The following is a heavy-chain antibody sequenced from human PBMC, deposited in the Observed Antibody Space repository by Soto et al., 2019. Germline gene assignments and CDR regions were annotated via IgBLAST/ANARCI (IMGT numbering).Heavy chain of an antibody. D-gene: IGHD3-16*01. CDR2: IYWDDDK. J-gene: IGHJ4*02. CDR3: ARALGPWGSYYFDH. V-gene: IGHV2-5*02. CDR1: GFSLDTWGVG. Sequence: QITLKESGPTLVRPTQTLTLTCTVSGFSLDTWGVGVGWIRQSPGKAPEWLALIYWDDDKRYSPSLKNRLTITKDTSKNQVVLSLTNMDPVDTVTYYCARALGPWGSYYFDHWGQGTLVTVSS.